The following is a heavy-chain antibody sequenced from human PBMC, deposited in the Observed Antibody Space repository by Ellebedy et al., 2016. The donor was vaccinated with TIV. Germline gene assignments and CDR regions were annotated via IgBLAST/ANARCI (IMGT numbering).Heavy chain of an antibody. CDR2: VSDDGRNK. J-gene: IGHJ2*01. D-gene: IGHD3-16*01. CDR3: ARLRRGPWNFDL. CDR1: GFAFTNYA. V-gene: IGHV3-30*03. Sequence: GGSLRLSXAASGFAFTNYAMHWVRQAPGKGLEWVAVVSDDGRNKYHADSVKGRFTISRDNAKNTLYLEMNSLRAEDTAVYFCARLRRGPWNFDLWGRGTLVTVSS.